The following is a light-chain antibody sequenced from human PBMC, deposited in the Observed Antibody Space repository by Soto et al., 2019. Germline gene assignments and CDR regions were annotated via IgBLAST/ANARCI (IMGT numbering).Light chain of an antibody. CDR1: ETVRSN. CDR2: GAS. J-gene: IGKJ2*01. V-gene: IGKV3-15*01. CDR3: QQYYNWPPYT. Sequence: IVMTQSPATLSVSPGERATLSCRASETVRSNVAWFQQKPGQAHRLLIFGASTRATGIPTRFTGSGSGTDFTLTIDSLQSEDFAVYYCQQYYNWPPYTFGQGTKLEIK.